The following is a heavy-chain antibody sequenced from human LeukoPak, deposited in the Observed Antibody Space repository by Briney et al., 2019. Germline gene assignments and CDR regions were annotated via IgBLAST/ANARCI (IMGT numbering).Heavy chain of an antibody. CDR1: GYTFINYG. CDR2: ISGYNGNT. Sequence: ASVKVSCKASGYTFINYGFTWVRQAPGQGLEWMGWISGYNGNTNYLQKFQGRVTMTTDISTNTVYMELRSLSSDDTAVYYCARVSTNSRVGGYDPQWYFDLWGRGTLVTVSS. V-gene: IGHV1-18*04. CDR3: ARVSTNSRVGGYDPQWYFDL. J-gene: IGHJ2*01. D-gene: IGHD5-12*01.